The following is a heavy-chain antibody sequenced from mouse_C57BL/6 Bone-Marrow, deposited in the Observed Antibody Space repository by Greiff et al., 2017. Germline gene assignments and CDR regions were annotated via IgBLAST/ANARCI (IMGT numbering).Heavy chain of an antibody. CDR1: GYSFTGYY. D-gene: IGHD2-3*01. CDR2: INPSTGGT. V-gene: IGHV1-42*01. Sequence: VQLQQSGPELVKPGASVKISCKASGYSFTGYYMNWVKQSPEKSLEWIGEINPSTGGTTYNQKFKAKATLTVDKSSSTAYMQLKSLTSEDSAVYYCARDVYYSHFDYWGQGTTLTVSS. J-gene: IGHJ2*01. CDR3: ARDVYYSHFDY.